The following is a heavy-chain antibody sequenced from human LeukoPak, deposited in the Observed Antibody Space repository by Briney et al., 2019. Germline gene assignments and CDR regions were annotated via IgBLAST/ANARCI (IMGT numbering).Heavy chain of an antibody. Sequence: GASVKVSCKASVYSFINNGINWVRQAPGQGLEWVGWISPYNGNTNFAQKLQGRVTMTTDTSTNTAYLEVRSPRSDDTAVYYGARGETRNDYWGQGTLVTVSS. D-gene: IGHD3-16*01. J-gene: IGHJ4*02. CDR2: ISPYNGNT. V-gene: IGHV1-18*01. CDR3: ARGETRNDY. CDR1: VYSFINNG.